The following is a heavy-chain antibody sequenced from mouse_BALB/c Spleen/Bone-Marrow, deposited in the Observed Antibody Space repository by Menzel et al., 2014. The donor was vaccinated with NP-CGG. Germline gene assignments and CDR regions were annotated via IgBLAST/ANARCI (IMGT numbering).Heavy chain of an antibody. CDR3: ARKGTGTSYFDY. CDR1: GFSITSGYS. CDR2: IHYSVGT. V-gene: IGHV3-1*02. D-gene: IGHD4-1*01. J-gene: IGHJ2*01. Sequence: EVQLQESGPDLVKPSQSLSLTCTVTGFSITSGYSWHWIRQFPGNKLEWMGYIHYSVGTNYNPSLKSRISITRDTSKNQFFPQLNSVTTEDTATYYCARKGTGTSYFDYWGQGTTLTVSS.